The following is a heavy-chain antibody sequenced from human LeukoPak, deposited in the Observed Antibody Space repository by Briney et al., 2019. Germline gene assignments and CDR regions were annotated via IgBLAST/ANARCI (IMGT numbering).Heavy chain of an antibody. CDR1: GYTFTSYG. CDR2: ISTDNGNT. J-gene: IGHJ5*02. Sequence: ASVKVSCKASGYTFTSYGISWVRQAPGQGLEWMGWISTDNGNTNYAQKFQGRLTMTTYTSTSTAYMELRSLRSDDTAVYYCARAHIVDSGGWYPTPRWFDPWGQGTLVSVSS. V-gene: IGHV1-18*04. D-gene: IGHD6-19*01. CDR3: ARAHIVDSGGWYPTPRWFDP.